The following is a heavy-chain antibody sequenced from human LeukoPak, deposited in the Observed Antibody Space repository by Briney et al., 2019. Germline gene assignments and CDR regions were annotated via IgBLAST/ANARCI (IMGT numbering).Heavy chain of an antibody. CDR2: IYYSGST. CDR1: GGSISSYY. Sequence: PSETLSLTCTVSGGSISSYYWSWIRQPPGKGLEWIGYIYYSGSTNYNPSLKSRATISVDTSKCQFSLKLSSVTAADAAVYYCARGSGGTIPGSYYGMDVWGQGTTVTVSS. D-gene: IGHD1-14*01. J-gene: IGHJ6*02. CDR3: ARGSGGTIPGSYYGMDV. V-gene: IGHV4-59*01.